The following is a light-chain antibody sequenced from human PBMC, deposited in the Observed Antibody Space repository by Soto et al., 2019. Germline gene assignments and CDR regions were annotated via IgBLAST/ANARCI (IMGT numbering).Light chain of an antibody. CDR2: KAS. CDR3: QHYNSYSEG. J-gene: IGKJ1*01. V-gene: IGKV1-5*03. Sequence: DIQMTQSPSTLSGSVGDRVTITCRASQTISSWLAWYQQKPGKAPKLLIYKASTLKSGVPSRFSGSGSGTEFTLTISSLQPDDFATYYCQHYNSYSEGFGQGNKVDIK. CDR1: QTISSW.